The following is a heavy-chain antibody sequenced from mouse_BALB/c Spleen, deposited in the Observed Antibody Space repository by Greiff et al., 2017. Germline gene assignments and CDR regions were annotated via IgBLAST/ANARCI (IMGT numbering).Heavy chain of an antibody. V-gene: IGHV14-3*02. CDR3: APLYYDYNWFAY. CDR1: GFNIKDTY. D-gene: IGHD2-4*01. J-gene: IGHJ3*01. Sequence: VQLQQSGAELVKPGASVKLSCTASGFNIKDTYMHWVKQRPEQGLEWIGRIDPANGNTKYDPKFQGKATITADTSSNTAYLQLSSLTSEDTAFYYCAPLYYDYNWFAYWGQGTLVTVSA. CDR2: IDPANGNT.